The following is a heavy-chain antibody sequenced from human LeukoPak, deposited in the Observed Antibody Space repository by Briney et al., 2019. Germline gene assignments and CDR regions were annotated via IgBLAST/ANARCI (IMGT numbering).Heavy chain of an antibody. CDR2: IKSKIDGGTT. Sequence: GGSLRLSCAASGFTFSDAWMSWVRQAPGKGLEWVGRIKSKIDGGTTDYAAPVKGRFTISRDDSENTLYLQMNSLKVEDTAVYYCVRVGIFGAVNAVYFDYWGQGSLVTVSS. D-gene: IGHD3-3*01. J-gene: IGHJ4*02. CDR3: VRVGIFGAVNAVYFDY. CDR1: GFTFSDAW. V-gene: IGHV3-15*01.